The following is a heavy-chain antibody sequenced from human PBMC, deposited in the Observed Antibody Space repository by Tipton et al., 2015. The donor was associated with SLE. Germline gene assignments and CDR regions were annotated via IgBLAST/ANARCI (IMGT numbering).Heavy chain of an antibody. CDR3: AREREGDGYNYYYFDY. J-gene: IGHJ4*02. CDR2: INHSGST. V-gene: IGHV4-34*01. D-gene: IGHD5-24*01. Sequence: TLSLTCAVYGGSFSGYYWSWIRQPPGKGLEWIGEINHSGSTNYNPSLKSRVTISVDTSKNQFSLKLSSVTAADTAVYYCAREREGDGYNYYYFDYWGQGTLATVS. CDR1: GGSFSGYY.